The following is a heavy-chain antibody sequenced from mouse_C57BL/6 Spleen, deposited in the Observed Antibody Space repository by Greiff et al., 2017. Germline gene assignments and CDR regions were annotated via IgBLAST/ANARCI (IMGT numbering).Heavy chain of an antibody. J-gene: IGHJ4*01. D-gene: IGHD2-4*01. CDR2: INPNNGGT. Sequence: EVQLQQSGPELVKPGASVKISCKASGYTFTDYYMNWVKQSPGKSLEWIGDINPNNGGTSYNQKFKGKATLTVDKSSSTAYMELRSLTSEDSAVXYSASDYGGNAMDYWGQGTSVTVSS. V-gene: IGHV1-26*01. CDR1: GYTFTDYY. CDR3: ASDYGGNAMDY.